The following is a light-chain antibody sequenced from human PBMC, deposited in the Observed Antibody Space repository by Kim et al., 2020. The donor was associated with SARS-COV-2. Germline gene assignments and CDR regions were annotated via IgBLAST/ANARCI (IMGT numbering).Light chain of an antibody. CDR3: QQYYSPSLFT. J-gene: IGKJ2*01. V-gene: IGKV1-5*03. Sequence: DVQLTQSPSTLSASVGDRVTITCRASQNIVNWLTWYQKKPGKAPNLLIYKASTLASGVPSRFSGSGSGTEFTLTINSLQPDDFATYYCQQYYSPSLFTFGQGTKLEI. CDR2: KAS. CDR1: QNIVNW.